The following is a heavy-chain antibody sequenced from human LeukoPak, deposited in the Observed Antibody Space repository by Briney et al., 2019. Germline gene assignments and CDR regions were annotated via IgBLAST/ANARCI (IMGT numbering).Heavy chain of an antibody. CDR2: INPNSGGT. CDR3: ARAITYRSSGWYYFDY. V-gene: IGHV1-2*04. Sequence: GASVKVSCKASGYTFTGYYMHWVRQAPGQGLEWMGWINPNSGGTNYAQKFQGWVTMTRDTSISTAYMELSRLRSDDTAVYYCARAITYRSSGWYYFDYWGQGTLVTVSS. D-gene: IGHD6-19*01. J-gene: IGHJ4*02. CDR1: GYTFTGYY.